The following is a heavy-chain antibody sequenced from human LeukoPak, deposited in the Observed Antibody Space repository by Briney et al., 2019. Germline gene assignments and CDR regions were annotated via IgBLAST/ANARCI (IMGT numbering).Heavy chain of an antibody. J-gene: IGHJ6*03. CDR3: ARAESAHYYYYMDV. CDR1: GFTVSSNY. Sequence: GGSLRLSCAASGFTVSSNYMSWVRQAPGKGLEWVSVIYSGGSTYYADSVKGRFTISRDNSKNTLYLQMNSLRAEDTAVYYCARAESAHYYYYMDVWGKGTTVTVSS. V-gene: IGHV3-53*01. D-gene: IGHD3-3*01. CDR2: IYSGGST.